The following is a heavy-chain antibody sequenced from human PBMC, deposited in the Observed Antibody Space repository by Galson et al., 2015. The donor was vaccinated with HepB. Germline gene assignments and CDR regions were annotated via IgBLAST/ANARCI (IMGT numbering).Heavy chain of an antibody. CDR2: ISAYNGNT. V-gene: IGHV1-18*04. CDR1: GYTFTSYG. Sequence: SVKVSCKASGYTFTSYGISWVRQAPGQGLEWMGWISAYNGNTNYAQKLQGRVTMTTDTSTSTAYMELRSLRSDDTAVYYCARVGTSYCSSTSCYVWVGFDYWGQGTLVTVSS. CDR3: ARVGTSYCSSTSCYVWVGFDY. D-gene: IGHD2-2*01. J-gene: IGHJ4*02.